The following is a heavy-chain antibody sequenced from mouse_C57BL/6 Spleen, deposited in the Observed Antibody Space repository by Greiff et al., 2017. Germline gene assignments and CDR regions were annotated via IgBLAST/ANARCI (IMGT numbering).Heavy chain of an antibody. J-gene: IGHJ4*01. V-gene: IGHV14-2*01. Sequence: VQLKQSGAELVKPGASVKLSCTASGFNIKDYYMHWVKQRTEQGLEWIGGIDPEDGETKYAPKFQGQATITADTSSNTAYLQISSLTSEDTAVYYCALYDRVGYGCQGTAVTVSS. CDR2: IDPEDGET. D-gene: IGHD2-3*01. CDR1: GFNIKDYY. CDR3: ALYDRVGY.